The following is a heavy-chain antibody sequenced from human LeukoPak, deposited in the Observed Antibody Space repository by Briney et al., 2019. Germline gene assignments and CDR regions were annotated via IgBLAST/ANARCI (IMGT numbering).Heavy chain of an antibody. V-gene: IGHV4-59*01. J-gene: IGHJ3*01. CDR1: GGSISSYY. CDR3: VREAATDYYDSSGYYRQTEVFDA. Sequence: SETLSLTCTVSGGSISSYYWSWIRQPPGKGLEWIGYIYCSGSTNYNPSLKSRVTISVDTSKNQFSLKLSSVTAADTAVYYCVREAATDYYDSSGYYRQTEVFDAWGQGTMVTVSS. CDR2: IYCSGST. D-gene: IGHD3-22*01.